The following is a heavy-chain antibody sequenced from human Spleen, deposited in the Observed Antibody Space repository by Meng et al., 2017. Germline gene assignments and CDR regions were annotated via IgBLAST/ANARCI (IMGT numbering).Heavy chain of an antibody. Sequence: SETLSLTCTVSGYSISSDYYWGWIRQPPGKGLEWIGNIYPSGSTYYNPSLKSRVTISVDTSKNQFSLKLSSVTAADTAVYYCARVWGIAVAGTIYYYYYGMDVWGQGTTVTVSS. CDR3: ARVWGIAVAGTIYYYYYGMDV. CDR1: GYSISSDYY. D-gene: IGHD6-19*01. V-gene: IGHV4-38-2*02. CDR2: IYPSGST. J-gene: IGHJ6*02.